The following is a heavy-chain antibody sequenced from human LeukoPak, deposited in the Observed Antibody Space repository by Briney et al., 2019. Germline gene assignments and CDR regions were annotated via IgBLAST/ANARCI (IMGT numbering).Heavy chain of an antibody. V-gene: IGHV4-34*01. CDR3: AREEGFDYYGSGSYYNVGYFDY. J-gene: IGHJ4*02. Sequence: SETLSLTCAVYGGSFSGYYWSWIRQPPGKGLEWIGEINHSGSTNYNPSLKSRVTISVDTSKNQFSLKLSSVTAADTAVYYCAREEGFDYYGSGSYYNVGYFDYWGQGTLVTVSS. CDR1: GGSFSGYY. D-gene: IGHD3-10*01. CDR2: INHSGST.